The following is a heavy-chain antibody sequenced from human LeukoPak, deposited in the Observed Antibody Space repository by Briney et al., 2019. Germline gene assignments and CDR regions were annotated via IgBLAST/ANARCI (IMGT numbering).Heavy chain of an antibody. D-gene: IGHD4-17*01. CDR3: AKFIYLAKLRCQDY. J-gene: IGHJ4*02. Sequence: PGGSLRLSCAASGFTFSSYAMSWVRQAPGKGLEWVSAISGSGGSTYYADPVKGRFTISRDNSKNTLYLQMNSLRAEDTAVYYCAKFIYLAKLRCQDYWGQGTLVTVSS. CDR2: ISGSGGST. V-gene: IGHV3-23*01. CDR1: GFTFSSYA.